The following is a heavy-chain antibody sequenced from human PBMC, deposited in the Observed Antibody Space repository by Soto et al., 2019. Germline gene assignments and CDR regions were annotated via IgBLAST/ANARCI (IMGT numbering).Heavy chain of an antibody. D-gene: IGHD2-2*01. CDR1: GGTFSSYA. J-gene: IGHJ6*02. CDR3: ARGTIVVVPAAVGGYYGMDV. Sequence: QVQLVQSGAEVKKPGSSVKVSCKASGGTFSSYAISWVRQAPGQGLEWMGGIIPIFGTANYAQKFQGRVTITADKSTSTAYMELSSLRSEDTAVYYCARGTIVVVPAAVGGYYGMDVWGQGTTVTVSS. CDR2: IIPIFGTA. V-gene: IGHV1-69*06.